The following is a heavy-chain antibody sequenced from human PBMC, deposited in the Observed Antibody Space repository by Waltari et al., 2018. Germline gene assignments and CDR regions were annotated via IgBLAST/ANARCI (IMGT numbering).Heavy chain of an antibody. CDR1: GFTFSSYA. D-gene: IGHD6-19*01. Sequence: QVQLVESGGGVVQPGRSLRLSCAASGFTFSSYAMHWVRQAPGKGLEWVAVISYDGSNKHYADSVKGRFTISRDNSKNTLYLQMNSLRAEDTAVYYCASQGIAVAGVDYWGQGTLVTVSS. V-gene: IGHV3-30-3*01. CDR2: ISYDGSNK. J-gene: IGHJ4*02. CDR3: ASQGIAVAGVDY.